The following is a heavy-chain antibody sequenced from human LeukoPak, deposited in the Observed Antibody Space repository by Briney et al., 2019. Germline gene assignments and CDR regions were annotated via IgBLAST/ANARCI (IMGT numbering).Heavy chain of an antibody. D-gene: IGHD4-17*01. V-gene: IGHV4-39*01. CDR1: GGSISSSSYY. Sequence: SETLSLTCTVSGGSISSSSYYWGWIRQPPGKGLEWIGSIYYSGSTYYNPSLKGRVTISVDTSKNQFSLKLSSVTAADTAVYYCARPDYGDYVYFDYWGQRTLVTVSS. CDR3: ARPDYGDYVYFDY. J-gene: IGHJ4*02. CDR2: IYYSGST.